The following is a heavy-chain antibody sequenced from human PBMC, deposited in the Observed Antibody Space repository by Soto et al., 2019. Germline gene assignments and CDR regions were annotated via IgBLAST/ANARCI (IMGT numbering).Heavy chain of an antibody. CDR2: VYYRGDT. V-gene: IGHV4-59*01. CDR3: TRVGGYYGDYPNFDY. D-gene: IGHD4-17*01. Sequence: SETLSLTCTVSGSTISSFYWAWVRQPPGKGLEWIGSVYYRGDTNYNPSLKSRGIISVDPSKRQVSLRLSSVTAADTAFYYCTRVGGYYGDYPNFDYWGQGALVTVSS. CDR1: GSTISSFY. J-gene: IGHJ4*02.